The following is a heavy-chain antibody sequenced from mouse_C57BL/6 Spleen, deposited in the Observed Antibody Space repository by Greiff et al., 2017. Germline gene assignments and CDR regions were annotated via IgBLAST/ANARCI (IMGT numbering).Heavy chain of an antibody. D-gene: IGHD2-1*01. CDR2: INPGSGGT. Sequence: QVQLQQSGAELVRPGTSVKVSCKASGYAFTNYLIEWVKQRPGQGLEWIGVINPGSGGTNYNEKFKGKATLTADKSSSTAYMQLSSLTSEDSAVYFCATLYGNYAMDYWGQGTSVTVSS. CDR1: GYAFTNYL. CDR3: ATLYGNYAMDY. J-gene: IGHJ4*01. V-gene: IGHV1-54*01.